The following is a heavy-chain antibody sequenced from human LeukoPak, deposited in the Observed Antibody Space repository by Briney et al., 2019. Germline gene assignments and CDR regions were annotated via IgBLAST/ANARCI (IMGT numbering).Heavy chain of an antibody. CDR2: IYHSGNT. V-gene: IGHV4-59*01. CDR1: GGSITTYY. Sequence: SETLSLTCTVSGGSITTYYWSWIRQPPGKGLEWIGYIYHSGNTNSNPSLKSRVTISVDTSKNQFSLKLRSVTAADTAIYYCARDSFYDSSGSFSDVFGSWGQGTMVTVSS. CDR3: ARDSFYDSSGSFSDVFGS. J-gene: IGHJ3*02. D-gene: IGHD3-22*01.